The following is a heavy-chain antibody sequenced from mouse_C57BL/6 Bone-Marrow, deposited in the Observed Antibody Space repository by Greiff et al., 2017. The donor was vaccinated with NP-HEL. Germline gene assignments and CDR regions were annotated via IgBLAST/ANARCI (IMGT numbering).Heavy chain of an antibody. CDR1: GYTFTSYW. D-gene: IGHD1-1*01. CDR2: IYPGSGST. Sequence: VQLQESGAELVKPGASVKMSCKASGYTFTSYWITWVKQRPGQGLEWIGDIYPGSGSTNYNEKFKSKATLTVDTSSSTAYMQLSSLTSEDSAVYYGAKAYYGRYYFDYWGQGTTLTVSS. V-gene: IGHV1-55*01. J-gene: IGHJ2*01. CDR3: AKAYYGRYYFDY.